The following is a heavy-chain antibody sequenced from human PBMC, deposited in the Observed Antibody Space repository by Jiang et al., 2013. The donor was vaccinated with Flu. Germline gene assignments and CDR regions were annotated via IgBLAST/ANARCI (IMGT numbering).Heavy chain of an antibody. Sequence: PGLLKPSETLSLTCTVAGVSISRNSYHWGWIRQAPGKGLEWIANIYYSGSTYYNPSLKSRLTISADMSKNQFSLELRSVTAADTAMYYCARCVYGDYYFDYWGQGTLVTVSS. D-gene: IGHD2-8*01. J-gene: IGHJ4*02. CDR3: ARCVYGDYYFDY. CDR2: IYYSGST. CDR1: GVSISRNSYH. V-gene: IGHV4-39*01.